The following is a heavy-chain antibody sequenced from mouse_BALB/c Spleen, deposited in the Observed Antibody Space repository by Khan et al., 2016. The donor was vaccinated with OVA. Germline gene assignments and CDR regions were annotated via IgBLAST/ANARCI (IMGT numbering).Heavy chain of an antibody. Sequence: EVQLQESGPDLVKPSQSLSLTCTVTGYSITSGYSWHWIRQFPGNKLEWMGYIYYSGNIKYNPYFKSRISIARDTSKNQFFLKLNSVTTDDTATDYCARDGNYMDYWGQGTSVTVSS. D-gene: IGHD2-1*01. CDR1: GYSITSGYS. V-gene: IGHV3-1*02. CDR2: IYYSGNI. CDR3: ARDGNYMDY. J-gene: IGHJ4*01.